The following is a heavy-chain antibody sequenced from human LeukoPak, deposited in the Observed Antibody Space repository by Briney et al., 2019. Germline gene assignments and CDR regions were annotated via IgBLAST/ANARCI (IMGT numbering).Heavy chain of an antibody. CDR2: TSHSGGT. CDR3: ARATPDAGDYYYYAIDV. V-gene: IGHV4-30-4*01. Sequence: SETLSLTFTVSGGSLSSGDYYWSWIRQPPGKGLEWIGFTSHSGGTYYNPSLQRRLTISVDTSKNQFSLKLSSVTAADTAVYYCARATPDAGDYYYYAIDVWGQGTTVTVSS. D-gene: IGHD1-14*01. J-gene: IGHJ6*02. CDR1: GGSLSSGDYY.